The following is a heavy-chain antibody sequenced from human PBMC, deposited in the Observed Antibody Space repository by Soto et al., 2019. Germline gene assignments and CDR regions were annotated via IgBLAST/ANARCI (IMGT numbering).Heavy chain of an antibody. Sequence: SGKVSCKASGGTFSSYAISWVRQAPGQGLEWMGGIIPIFGTANYAQKFQGRVTITADESTSTAYMELSSLRSEDTAVYYCAGYCSSTSCRKPYYYYGMDVWGQGTTVTVSS. V-gene: IGHV1-69*13. CDR2: IIPIFGTA. J-gene: IGHJ6*02. CDR1: GGTFSSYA. D-gene: IGHD2-2*01. CDR3: AGYCSSTSCRKPYYYYGMDV.